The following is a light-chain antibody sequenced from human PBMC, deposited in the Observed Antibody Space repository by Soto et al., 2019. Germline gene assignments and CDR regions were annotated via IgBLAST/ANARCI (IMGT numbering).Light chain of an antibody. J-gene: IGLJ1*01. V-gene: IGLV2-14*01. CDR2: QVT. CDR3: SSYTDSTNYV. Sequence: QSALTQPASVSGSPGQSITISCIGTSSDVGTRNFVSWYQQHPGKAPKLMIYQVTNRPSGVSNRFSGSKSGNTASLTISGLQAEDEADYYCSSYTDSTNYVFGTGTKVTVL. CDR1: SSDVGTRNF.